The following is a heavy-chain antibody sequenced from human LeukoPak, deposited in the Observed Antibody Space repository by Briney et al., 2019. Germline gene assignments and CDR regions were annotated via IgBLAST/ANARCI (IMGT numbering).Heavy chain of an antibody. Sequence: ASVKVSCKASGYTFTSYGITWVRQAPGQELEWMGWISAYSGNTNYAQKLQGRVIMTTDTSTSTAYMELRSLRSDDTAVYYCARRLDYYDISGYHTLDYWGQGTLVTVSS. CDR2: ISAYSGNT. D-gene: IGHD3-22*01. V-gene: IGHV1-18*01. J-gene: IGHJ4*02. CDR3: ARRLDYYDISGYHTLDY. CDR1: GYTFTSYG.